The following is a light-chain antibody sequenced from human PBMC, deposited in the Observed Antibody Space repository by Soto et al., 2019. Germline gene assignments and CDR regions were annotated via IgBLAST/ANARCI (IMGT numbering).Light chain of an antibody. CDR3: QHYNSYSEA. V-gene: IGKV1D-8*03. CDR2: KAS. Sequence: IWMTQSPSLLSASTGDIVTISCRMSQGISSYLAWYQQKPGKAPKLLIYKASTLKSGVPSRFSGSGSGTEFTLTISSLQPDDFATYYCQHYNSYSEAFGQGTKVDIK. CDR1: QGISSY. J-gene: IGKJ1*01.